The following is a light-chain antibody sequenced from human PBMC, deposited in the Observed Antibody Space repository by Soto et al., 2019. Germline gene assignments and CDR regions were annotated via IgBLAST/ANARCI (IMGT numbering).Light chain of an antibody. CDR3: QQRTNWPLT. CDR2: AAS. V-gene: IGKV1-12*01. J-gene: IGKJ4*01. CDR1: QGINKW. Sequence: DIQMTQSPSSVSAAVGDRVTITCRASQGINKWLAWYQQKPGKAPQLLISAASTLRSGVPSRFSGSGSGTDFILTISSLETEDFAVYYCQQRTNWPLTFGGGTKVEI.